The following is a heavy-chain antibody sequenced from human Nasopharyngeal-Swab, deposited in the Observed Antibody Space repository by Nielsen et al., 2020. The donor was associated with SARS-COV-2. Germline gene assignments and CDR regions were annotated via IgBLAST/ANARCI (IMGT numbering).Heavy chain of an antibody. CDR3: ARPLWSGDLSFDAFDI. CDR1: GGSSSGHQ. D-gene: IGHD3-10*01. J-gene: IGHJ3*02. V-gene: IGHV4-34*01. Sequence: SETLSLTCAVYGGSSSGHQWTWVRQPPGKGLEWIGEVSHGGGTNYNPSLKSRVTMSFDTSKNQFSLKLRSVTAADTAVYYCARPLWSGDLSFDAFDIWGQGTMVTVSS. CDR2: VSHGGGT.